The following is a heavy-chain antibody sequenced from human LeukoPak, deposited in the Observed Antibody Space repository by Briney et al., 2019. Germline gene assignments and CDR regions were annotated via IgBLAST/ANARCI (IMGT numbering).Heavy chain of an antibody. Sequence: GGSLRLSCAASGFTFSSYWMHWVRQAPGKGLVWVSRINSDGSSTSYADSVKGRFTIPRDNAKNTLYLQMNSLRAEDTAMYYCAILTGIAAAAWGQGTLVTVSS. CDR1: GFTFSSYW. D-gene: IGHD6-13*01. J-gene: IGHJ5*02. CDR2: INSDGSST. CDR3: AILTGIAAAA. V-gene: IGHV3-74*01.